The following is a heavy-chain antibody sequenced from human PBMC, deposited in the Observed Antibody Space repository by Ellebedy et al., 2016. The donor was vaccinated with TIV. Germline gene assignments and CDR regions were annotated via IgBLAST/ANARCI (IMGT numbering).Heavy chain of an antibody. J-gene: IGHJ4*02. D-gene: IGHD4-23*01. CDR2: ICGSCGDT. V-gene: IGHV3-23*01. CDR1: GFSFGSSA. CDR3: VKMAGWELPSTYLDY. Sequence: GESLKISCAASGFSFGSSAMSWVRQVPGKGLEWVSGICGSCGDTYYADSVKGRFTISRDNSKNTVDLQMISLRPEDTAVYHCVKMAGWELPSTYLDYWGQGNLVTVSS.